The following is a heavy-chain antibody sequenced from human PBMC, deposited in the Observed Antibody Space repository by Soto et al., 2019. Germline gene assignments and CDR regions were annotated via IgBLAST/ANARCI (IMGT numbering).Heavy chain of an antibody. Sequence: QVKLVQSGVEVKRPGASVKVSCKASGYTFSSFGITWVRQAPGQGLEWMGWISAYNGDTNYAQKFQDRVTMTTDKSTTSAYMELRSLRSDDTAVYYCARPLDYYYYAMDAWGQGTTVTVSS. CDR2: ISAYNGDT. V-gene: IGHV1-18*01. J-gene: IGHJ6*02. CDR3: ARPLDYYYYAMDA. CDR1: GYTFSSFG.